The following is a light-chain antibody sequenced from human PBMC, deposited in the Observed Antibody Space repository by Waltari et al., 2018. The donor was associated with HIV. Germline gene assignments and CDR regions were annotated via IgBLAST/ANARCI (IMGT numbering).Light chain of an antibody. CDR1: TSDIALFDS. J-gene: IGLJ2*01. V-gene: IGLV2-14*01. CDR2: GVY. Sequence: QSALTQPASVSGSPGQSLTLSCAGTTSDIALFDSVSWYQQHPGRAPQLRIFGVYSRPSGVSSRFSGSKSGNTASLTISGLQAEDEANYYCCSYTAIHTLIFGGGTKLTVL. CDR3: CSYTAIHTLI.